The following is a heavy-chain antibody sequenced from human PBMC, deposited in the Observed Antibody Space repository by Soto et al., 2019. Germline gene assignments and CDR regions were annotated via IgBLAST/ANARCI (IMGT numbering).Heavy chain of an antibody. CDR2: IYYSGST. CDR3: ASTYQLLLSN. CDR1: DGSSRSGGYY. V-gene: IGHV4-31*03. D-gene: IGHD2-2*01. J-gene: IGHJ4*02. Sequence: LSLTCSVADGSSRSGGYYLSWIRQHPGKGLEWIGYIYYSGSTYYNPSLKSRVTISVDTSKNQFSLKLSSVTAADTAVYYCASTYQLLLSNWGQGTLVTVSS.